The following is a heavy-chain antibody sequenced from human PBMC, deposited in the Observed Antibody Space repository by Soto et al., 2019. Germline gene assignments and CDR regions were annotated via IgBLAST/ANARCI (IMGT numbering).Heavy chain of an antibody. Sequence: SQTLRRPCTVGRGSPSSDSDYWSCIRQHPGKGLKCIRYIYSSGSTYYNPSLKSRVTISVDTSKNQFSLKLSSVTAADTAVYYCARARIVVVVADHGSGPRRKNWFDTWGQGTLVTVSS. V-gene: IGHV4-31*03. CDR3: ARARIVVVVADHGSGPRRKNWFDT. CDR2: IYSSGST. CDR1: RGSPSSDSDY. J-gene: IGHJ5*02. D-gene: IGHD2-15*01.